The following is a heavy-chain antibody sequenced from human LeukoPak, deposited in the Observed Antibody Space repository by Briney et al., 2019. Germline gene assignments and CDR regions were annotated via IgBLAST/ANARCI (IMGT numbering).Heavy chain of an antibody. CDR3: GRAGHCSGASCYSEGFDY. CDR2: INSYNGDT. J-gene: IGHJ4*02. Sequence: ASVKVSCKASGYTFTRNPIGWVRQARGQGPEWMGWINSYNGDTVYAQMFQGRVTLTTDTSTSTAYMELRDLRSDDTAVYYFGRAGHCSGASCYSEGFDYWGQGTLVTVSS. D-gene: IGHD2-2*01. V-gene: IGHV1-18*01. CDR1: GYTFTRNP.